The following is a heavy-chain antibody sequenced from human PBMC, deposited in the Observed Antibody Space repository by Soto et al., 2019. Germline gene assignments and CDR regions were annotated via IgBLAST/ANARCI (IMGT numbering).Heavy chain of an antibody. CDR3: ASRDPGTSVDY. D-gene: IGHD1-7*01. J-gene: IGHJ4*02. CDR2: IYRTGST. Sequence: SETLSLTCAVSGGSFTSNNWWTWVRPPPGQGLEWIGEIYRTGSTNYNPSLKSRVTISLDKSENQFSLKVTSLTAADTAVYYCASRDPGTSVDYWGQGTLLTVSS. V-gene: IGHV4-4*02. CDR1: GGSFTSNNW.